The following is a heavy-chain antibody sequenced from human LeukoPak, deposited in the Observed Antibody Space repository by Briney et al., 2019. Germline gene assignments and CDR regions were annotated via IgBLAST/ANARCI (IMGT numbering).Heavy chain of an antibody. D-gene: IGHD3-10*01. V-gene: IGHV4-34*01. CDR3: ARSGTYQYSSAYDY. J-gene: IGHJ4*01. CDR1: GASFHNYY. CDR2: IGHSGST. Sequence: SETLSLTCAVYGASFHNYYWTWIRQPPGKRLEWLGEIGHSGSTNYNPSLNSRVTVSLDTSKNQFSLRLTSVTAADTAVYYCARSGTYQYSSAYDYWGQGTLVTVSS.